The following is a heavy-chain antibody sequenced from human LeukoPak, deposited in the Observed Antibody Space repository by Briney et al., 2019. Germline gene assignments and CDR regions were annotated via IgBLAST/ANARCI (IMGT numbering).Heavy chain of an antibody. D-gene: IGHD6-19*01. CDR2: IGGSVGSM. V-gene: IGHV3-23*01. CDR3: ATLRSDSSGWYSFDY. J-gene: IGHJ4*02. Sequence: GGSLRLSCAASGFTFSSYVMSWVRQAPGKGLEWVSNIGGSVGSMFYAASVKGRFTISRDNSKNMLYLQMNSLRTEDTAVYYCATLRSDSSGWYSFDYWGQGTLVTVSS. CDR1: GFTFSSYV.